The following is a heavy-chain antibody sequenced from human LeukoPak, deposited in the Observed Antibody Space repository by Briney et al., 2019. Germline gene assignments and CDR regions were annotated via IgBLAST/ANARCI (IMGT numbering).Heavy chain of an antibody. CDR1: GYTFTGYY. CDR2: IYPNSGGT. CDR3: ARALEGSGYYHHDYYYYMDV. D-gene: IGHD3-22*01. J-gene: IGHJ6*03. Sequence: ASVKVSCKASGYTFTGYYMHWVRQAPGQGLEWMGWIYPNSGGTNYAQKFQGRVTMTRDTSISTAYMELSRLRSDDTAVYYCARALEGSGYYHHDYYYYMDVWGKGTTVTISS. V-gene: IGHV1-2*02.